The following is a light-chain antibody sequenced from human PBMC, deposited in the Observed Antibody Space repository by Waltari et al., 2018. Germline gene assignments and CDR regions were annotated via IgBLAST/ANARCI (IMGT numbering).Light chain of an antibody. Sequence: QPALTQPPSASGSLGQSVTISCTGSTTDIGAYNYVSWYQQHPGKAPKLILFGVTKRPSGVPNRFSGSKSGNTASLTVSGLQADDEADYYCTSYTGNTSFYVFGPGTKVTVL. V-gene: IGLV2-8*01. CDR3: TSYTGNTSFYV. J-gene: IGLJ1*01. CDR2: GVT. CDR1: TTDIGAYNY.